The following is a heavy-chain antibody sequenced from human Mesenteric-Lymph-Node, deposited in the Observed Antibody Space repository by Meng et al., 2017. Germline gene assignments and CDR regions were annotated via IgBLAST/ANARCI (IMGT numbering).Heavy chain of an antibody. CDR2: DEGSNK. J-gene: IGHJ4*02. Sequence: DEGSNKYYADSVKGRFTISRDNSKNTLYLQMNSLRAEDTAVYYCTTLITSHYYDTSAYYYLFDYWGQGTLVTVSS. CDR3: TTLITSHYYDTSAYYYLFDY. D-gene: IGHD3-22*01. V-gene: IGHV3-30*01.